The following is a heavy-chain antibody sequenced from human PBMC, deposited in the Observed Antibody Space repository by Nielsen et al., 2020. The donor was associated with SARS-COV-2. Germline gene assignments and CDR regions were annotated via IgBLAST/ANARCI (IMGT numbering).Heavy chain of an antibody. Sequence: GRFTISRHNSKNSLYLQMNSLRTEDTALYYCAKGSSSSGWYPAHWGQGTLVTVSS. V-gene: IGHV3-43*01. J-gene: IGHJ4*02. CDR3: AKGSSSSGWYPAH. D-gene: IGHD6-19*01.